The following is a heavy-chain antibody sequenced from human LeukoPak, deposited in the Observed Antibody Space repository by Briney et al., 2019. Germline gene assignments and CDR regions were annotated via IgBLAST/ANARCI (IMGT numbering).Heavy chain of an antibody. CDR3: ASLVVVPAATGDYFDY. CDR2: MNPNSGGT. Sequence: ASVKVSCKASGYTFTNHDLNWVRQATGQGLEWMGWMNPNSGGTNYAQKFQGRVTMTRDTSISTAYMELSRLRSDDTAVYYCASLVVVPAATGDYFDYWGQGTLVTVSS. CDR1: GYTFTNHD. V-gene: IGHV1-2*02. J-gene: IGHJ4*02. D-gene: IGHD2-2*01.